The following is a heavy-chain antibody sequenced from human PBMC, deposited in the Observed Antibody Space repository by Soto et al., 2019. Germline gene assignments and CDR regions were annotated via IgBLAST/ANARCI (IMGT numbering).Heavy chain of an antibody. V-gene: IGHV4-34*01. CDR2: INHSGST. CDR1: GGSFSGYY. CDR3: ARGGYYGSGSYYGNYYYGMDV. D-gene: IGHD3-10*01. J-gene: IGHJ6*02. Sequence: SETLSLTCAVYGGSFSGYYWSWIRQPPGKGLEWIGEINHSGSTNYNPSLKSRVTISVDTSKNQFSLKLSSVTAADTAVYYCARGGYYGSGSYYGNYYYGMDVWGQGTTVT.